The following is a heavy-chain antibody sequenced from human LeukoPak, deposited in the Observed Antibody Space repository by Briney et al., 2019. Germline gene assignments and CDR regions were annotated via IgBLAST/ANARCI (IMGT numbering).Heavy chain of an antibody. Sequence: TGGSLRLSCAASGFSFGDYAMHWVRQAPGKGLEWVSGIIWNSGTIGYADSVKGRFTISRDNAKNSLYLQMNSLRAEDTAVYFCAREIHSTGYYYAGGYMDVWGEGTTATVSS. CDR3: AREIHSTGYYYAGGYMDV. J-gene: IGHJ6*03. V-gene: IGHV3-9*01. CDR1: GFSFGDYA. CDR2: IIWNSGTI. D-gene: IGHD3-22*01.